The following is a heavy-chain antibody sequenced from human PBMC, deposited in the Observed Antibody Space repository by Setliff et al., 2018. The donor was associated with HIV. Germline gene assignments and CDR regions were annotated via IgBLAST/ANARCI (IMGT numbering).Heavy chain of an antibody. CDR3: ARKNRGAPAPFDY. CDR1: GGSISSSSYY. D-gene: IGHD6-25*01. CDR2: IDYTAKT. V-gene: IGHV4-39*01. Sequence: PSETLSLTCIVSGGSISSSSYYWGWIRQPPGKGLEWIGSIDYTAKTHYNPSLKSRVTISADTSKSQFSLNLRSVTAADTAVDYCARKNRGAPAPFDYWGQGTLVTVSS. J-gene: IGHJ4*02.